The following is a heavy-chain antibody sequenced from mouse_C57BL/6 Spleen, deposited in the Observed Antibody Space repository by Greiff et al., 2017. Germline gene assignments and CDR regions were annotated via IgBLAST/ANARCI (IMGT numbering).Heavy chain of an antibody. J-gene: IGHJ4*01. D-gene: IGHD2-12*01. CDR2: IHPNSGST. Sequence: QVQLQQPGAELVKPGASVKLSCKASGYTFTSYWMHWVKQRPGQGLEWIGMIHPNSGSTNYNEKFKSKATLTVDKSSSTAYMQLSSLTSEDSAVYYCAHSYCSLYAMDYWGQGTSVTVSS. CDR1: GYTFTSYW. CDR3: AHSYCSLYAMDY. V-gene: IGHV1-64*01.